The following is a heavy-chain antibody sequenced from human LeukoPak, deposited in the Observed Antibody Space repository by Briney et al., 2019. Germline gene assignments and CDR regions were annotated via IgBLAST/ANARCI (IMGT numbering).Heavy chain of an antibody. D-gene: IGHD5-12*01. J-gene: IGHJ4*02. V-gene: IGHV3-48*03. CDR3: ARGRGDSGYVDFDY. CDR2: ISSSGSTI. CDR1: GFTFSSYE. Sequence: PGGSLRLSCAASGFTFSSYEMNWVRQAPGKGLEWVSYISSSGSTIYYADSVKGRFTISRDNAKNSLYLQMNSLRAEDTAVYYCARGRGDSGYVDFDYWGQGTLVTVSS.